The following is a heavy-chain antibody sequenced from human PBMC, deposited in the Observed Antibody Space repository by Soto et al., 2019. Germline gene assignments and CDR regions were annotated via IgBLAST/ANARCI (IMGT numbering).Heavy chain of an antibody. V-gene: IGHV3-74*03. Sequence: LRLSCAASGSTFSRFWMHWVRQAPGKGLVWVSRIYSDGSGPMYADSVKGRFTISRDNAKSTLYLQMNSLRAEDTAVYYCATLNSFGSDYWGQGTLVTVSS. J-gene: IGHJ4*02. CDR1: GSTFSRFW. CDR3: ATLNSFGSDY. D-gene: IGHD5-18*01. CDR2: IYSDGSGP.